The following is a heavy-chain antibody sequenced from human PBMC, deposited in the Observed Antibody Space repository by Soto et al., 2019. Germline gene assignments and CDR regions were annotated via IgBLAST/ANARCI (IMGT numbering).Heavy chain of an antibody. D-gene: IGHD6-19*01. CDR2: FDPEDGER. CDR3: AARSRYTSGQEFDY. Sequence: QVQLVQSGAEVKKPGASVKVSCEVSGYKLIELSMHWVRQAPGKGLEWMGGFDPEDGERIYAQKCQGRVTMPEDTSTDTAYMDLSSLRSGDTAVYYCAARSRYTSGQEFDYWGQGTLVTVSS. CDR1: GYKLIELS. J-gene: IGHJ4*02. V-gene: IGHV1-24*01.